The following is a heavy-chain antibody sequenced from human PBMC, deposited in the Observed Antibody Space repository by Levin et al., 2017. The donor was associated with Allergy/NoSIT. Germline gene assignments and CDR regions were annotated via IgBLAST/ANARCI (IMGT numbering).Heavy chain of an antibody. V-gene: IGHV4-30-4*01. CDR2: IYYSGST. D-gene: IGHD3-22*01. J-gene: IGHJ4*02. CDR1: GGSISSGDYY. Sequence: SQTLSLTCTVSGGSISSGDYYWSWIRQPPGKGLEWIGYIYYSGSTYYNPSLKSRVTISVDTSKNQFSLKLSSVTAADTAVYYCARVYRDYYYDSSGYHPIGGYFDYWGQGTLVTVSS. CDR3: ARVYRDYYYDSSGYHPIGGYFDY.